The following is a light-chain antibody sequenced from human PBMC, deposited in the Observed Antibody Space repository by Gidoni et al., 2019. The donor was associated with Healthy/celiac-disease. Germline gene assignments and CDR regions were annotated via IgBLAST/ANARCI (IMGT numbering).Light chain of an antibody. CDR2: AAS. J-gene: IGKJ2*01. V-gene: IGKV1-39*01. Sequence: DIQMTQSPSSLSASVGDRVTITCRASQSISSYLNWYQQKPGKAPKLLIYAASSLQSGVPSRFSGSGSGTDFTLTISGLQPEEFATYYCQRSYSTPLYPFGQGTKLEIK. CDR3: QRSYSTPLYP. CDR1: QSISSY.